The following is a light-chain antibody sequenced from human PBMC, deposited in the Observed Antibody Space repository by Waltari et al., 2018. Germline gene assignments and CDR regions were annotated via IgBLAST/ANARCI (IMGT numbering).Light chain of an antibody. V-gene: IGLV4-69*01. CDR2: VNSDGSH. Sequence: QLVLTQSPSASASLGASVKLTCTLSSGHSSNVVAWLQQRPEKGPRYLMKVNSDGSHSKGDEIPDRFSGSSSGAGRYLTISGLQSEDEADYYCQTGGHGTWVFGGGTKLTVL. CDR1: SGHSSNV. CDR3: QTGGHGTWV. J-gene: IGLJ3*02.